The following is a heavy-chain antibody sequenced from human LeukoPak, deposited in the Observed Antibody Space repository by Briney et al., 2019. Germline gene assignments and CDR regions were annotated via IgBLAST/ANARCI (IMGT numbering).Heavy chain of an antibody. D-gene: IGHD1-26*01. CDR1: GGSISSSSYY. V-gene: IGHV4-39*01. J-gene: IGHJ4*02. Sequence: KTSETLSLTCTVSGGSISSSSYYWGWIRQPPGKGLEWIGSIYYSGSTYYNPSLKSRVTISVDTSKNQFSLKLSSVTAADTAVYYCARQSGILRSYPYYFDYWGQGTLVTVSS. CDR2: IYYSGST. CDR3: ARQSGILRSYPYYFDY.